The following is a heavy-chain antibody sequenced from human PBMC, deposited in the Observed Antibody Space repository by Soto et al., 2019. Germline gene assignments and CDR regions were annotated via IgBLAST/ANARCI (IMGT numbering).Heavy chain of an antibody. D-gene: IGHD3-9*01. Sequence: QVRLVESGGGVVQPGRSLRLSCAASGFTFTSYAMHWVRQAPGKGLEWVAAISYDGSIEYYADSVKGRFTVSRDQSDTTLHLQMNSLRAEDTAMFFCARLDKFRVVWSWGQGTLVTVSS. CDR3: ARLDKFRVVWS. CDR1: GFTFTSYA. CDR2: ISYDGSIE. J-gene: IGHJ4*02. V-gene: IGHV3-30*14.